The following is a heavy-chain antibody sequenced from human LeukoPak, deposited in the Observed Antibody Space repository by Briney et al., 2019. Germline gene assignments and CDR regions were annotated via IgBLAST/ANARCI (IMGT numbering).Heavy chain of an antibody. J-gene: IGHJ6*04. CDR3: AHSRTDYGSGSYGFYYYGMDV. V-gene: IGHV2-5*02. D-gene: IGHD3-10*01. Sequence: SGPTLVNPTQTLTLTCTFSGFSLSTSAAGVGWIRQPPGKALEWLALIYWDDDKRYSPSLKSRLTITKDTSKNQVVLTMTNMDPVDTATYYCAHSRTDYGSGSYGFYYYGMDVWGKGTTVTVSS. CDR2: IYWDDDK. CDR1: GFSLSTSAAG.